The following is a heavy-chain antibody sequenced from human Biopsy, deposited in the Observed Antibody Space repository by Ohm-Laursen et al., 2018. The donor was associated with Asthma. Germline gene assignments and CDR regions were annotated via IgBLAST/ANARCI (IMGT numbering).Heavy chain of an antibody. CDR3: ATDLWNPQKDYDY. D-gene: IGHD1-1*01. Sequence: ASVKVSCKASGYTFTGYYMHWVRQAPGQGLEWMGGIIPIFGTANYAQEFQGRVTITADESTSTAYMELSSLRSEDTAVYYCATDLWNPQKDYDYWGQGTLVTVSS. CDR1: GYTFTGYY. V-gene: IGHV1-69*13. J-gene: IGHJ4*02. CDR2: IIPIFGTA.